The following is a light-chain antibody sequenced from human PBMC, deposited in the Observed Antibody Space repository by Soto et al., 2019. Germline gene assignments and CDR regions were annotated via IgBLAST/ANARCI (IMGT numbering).Light chain of an antibody. J-gene: IGLJ3*02. CDR2: DTY. CDR1: TGGVPGGHY. CDR3: LVVYSDAWV. Sequence: QAVVTQEPSLTVSPGGTVTLTCGSSTGGVPGGHYPYWFQQKAGQAPRTLIYDTYNKQSWTPARFSGSLLGGKAALTLSGAQPEDEADYYCLVVYSDAWVFGGGTKLTVL. V-gene: IGLV7-46*01.